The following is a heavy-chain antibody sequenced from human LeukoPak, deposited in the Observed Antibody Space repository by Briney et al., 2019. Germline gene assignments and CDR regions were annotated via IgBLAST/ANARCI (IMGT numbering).Heavy chain of an antibody. CDR1: GFTVSSNY. V-gene: IGHV3-53*01. J-gene: IGHJ1*01. CDR3: AKNYYDSSGYYRKYFQH. Sequence: PGGSLRLSCAASGFTVSSNYMSWVRQAPGKGLEWVSVIYSGGSTYYADSVKGRFTISRDNSKNTLYLQMNSLRAEDTAVYYCAKNYYDSSGYYRKYFQHWGQGTLVTVSS. D-gene: IGHD3-22*01. CDR2: IYSGGST.